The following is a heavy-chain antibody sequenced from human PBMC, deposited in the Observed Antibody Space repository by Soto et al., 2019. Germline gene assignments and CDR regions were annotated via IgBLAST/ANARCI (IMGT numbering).Heavy chain of an antibody. CDR3: AEKPKKPLWLPHFDY. CDR1: GFTFSNYG. Sequence: QVQLVQSGGNVVQPGRSLRLSCAASGFTFSNYGMHWVRQAPGKGLEWLAFISHDGSNTYYADSVKGRFTISRDNSKNTVYLQMDRPRAEGTGVFFLAEKPKKPLWLPHFDYWGQGTLVTVSS. V-gene: IGHV3-30*03. CDR2: ISHDGSNT. D-gene: IGHD5-18*01. J-gene: IGHJ4*02.